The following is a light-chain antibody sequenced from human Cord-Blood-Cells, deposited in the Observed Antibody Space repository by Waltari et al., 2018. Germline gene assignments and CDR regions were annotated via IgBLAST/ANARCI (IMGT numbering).Light chain of an antibody. CDR3: QQYYSYPRT. Sequence: AIRMTQSPSSFSASTGDRVTITCRASQGISSYLAWYQQKPGKAPKHLFYPASTLQSGGPPRFGGSGSGTDFTLTISCLQSEDFATYYCQQYYSYPRTFGQGTKVEIK. J-gene: IGKJ1*01. CDR2: PAS. V-gene: IGKV1-8*01. CDR1: QGISSY.